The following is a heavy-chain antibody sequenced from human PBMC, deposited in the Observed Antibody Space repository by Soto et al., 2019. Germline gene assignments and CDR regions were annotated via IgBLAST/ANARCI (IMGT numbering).Heavy chain of an antibody. CDR3: ARDGVVVPAAIKSPYFYYYYMDV. D-gene: IGHD2-2*01. CDR2: ISRSGGKK. J-gene: IGHJ6*03. CDR1: GFTFSSYA. V-gene: IGHV3-23*01. Sequence: GGSLRLSCAASGFTFSSYAMSWVRQAPGKGLEWVSAISRSGGKKYYVDSVKGRFTISRDNAKNTLYLQMNSLRAEDTAVYYCARDGVVVPAAIKSPYFYYYYMDVWGKGTTVTVSS.